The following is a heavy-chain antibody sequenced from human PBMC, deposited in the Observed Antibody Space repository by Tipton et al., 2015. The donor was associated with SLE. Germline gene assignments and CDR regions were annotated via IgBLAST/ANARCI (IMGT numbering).Heavy chain of an antibody. CDR1: GTSIRSSY. CDR2: IYYNGRT. Sequence: TLSLTCSVSGTSIRSSYWSWIRQSPGRGLEWLGFIYYNGRTNHNPSLKSRVSISIDTSKNQFSLKVTSVTAADTAVYYCARDTYYAFDYWGQGRLVTVSS. D-gene: IGHD3-10*01. CDR3: ARDTYYAFDY. J-gene: IGHJ4*02. V-gene: IGHV4-59*01.